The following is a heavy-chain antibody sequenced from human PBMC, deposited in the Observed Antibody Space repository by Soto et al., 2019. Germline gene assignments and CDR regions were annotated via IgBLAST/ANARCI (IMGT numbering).Heavy chain of an antibody. CDR1: GYTFTSYY. V-gene: IGHV1-46*01. Sequence: ASVKFSCKASGYTFTSYYMHWVRQAPGQGLEWMGIINPSGGSTSYAQKFQGRVTMTRDTSTSTVYMELSSLRSEDTAVYYCARDHDGNYYDSSGYPDGMDVWGQGTTVTVSS. CDR3: ARDHDGNYYDSSGYPDGMDV. D-gene: IGHD3-22*01. CDR2: INPSGGST. J-gene: IGHJ6*02.